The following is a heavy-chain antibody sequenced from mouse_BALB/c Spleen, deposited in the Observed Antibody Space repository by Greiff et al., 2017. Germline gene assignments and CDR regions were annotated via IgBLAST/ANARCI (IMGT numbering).Heavy chain of an antibody. Sequence: EVQVVESGPELVKPGASVKISCKASGYSFTGYFMNWVKQSHGKSLEWIGRINPYNGDTFYNQKFKGKATLTVDKSSSTAHMELLSLTSEDSAVYYCGRRGGKGYYYAMDYWGQGTSVTVSS. J-gene: IGHJ4*01. D-gene: IGHD2-1*01. CDR2: INPYNGDT. CDR3: GRRGGKGYYYAMDY. CDR1: GYSFTGYF. V-gene: IGHV1-37*01.